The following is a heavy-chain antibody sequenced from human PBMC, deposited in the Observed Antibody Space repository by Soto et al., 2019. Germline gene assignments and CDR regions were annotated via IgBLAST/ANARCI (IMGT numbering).Heavy chain of an antibody. CDR1: GFTFRSYA. D-gene: IGHD6-13*01. CDR2: ITGGADST. Sequence: GGSLRLSCEAFGFTFRSYAMNWVRQAPGKGLEWVSSITGGADSTYYADSVKGRFTISRDNSKNTLYLQMNSLRAEDTAVYYCAKEDSRSWAVVSWYFDLWGRGTLVTVSS. CDR3: AKEDSRSWAVVSWYFDL. V-gene: IGHV3-23*01. J-gene: IGHJ2*01.